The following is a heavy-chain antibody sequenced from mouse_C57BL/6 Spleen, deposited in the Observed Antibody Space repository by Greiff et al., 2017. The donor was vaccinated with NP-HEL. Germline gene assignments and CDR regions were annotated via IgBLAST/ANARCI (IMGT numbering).Heavy chain of an antibody. V-gene: IGHV5-4*01. Sequence: EVMLVESGGGLVKPGGSLKLSCAASGFTFSSYAMSWVRQTPEKRLEWVATISDGGSYTYYPDNVKGRFTISRDNAKNNLYLQMSHLKSEDTAMYYCARDYGNYVRFDYWGQGTTLTVSS. D-gene: IGHD2-1*01. J-gene: IGHJ2*01. CDR1: GFTFSSYA. CDR2: ISDGGSYT. CDR3: ARDYGNYVRFDY.